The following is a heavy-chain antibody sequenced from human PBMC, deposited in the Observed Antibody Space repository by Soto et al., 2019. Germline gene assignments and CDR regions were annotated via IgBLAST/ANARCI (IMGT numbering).Heavy chain of an antibody. Sequence: KTSETLSLTCTVSGGSISSYYWSWIRQPAGKGLEWIGRIYTSGSTNYNPSLKSRVTMSVDTSKNQFSLKLSSVTAADTAVYYCARDRFTTGGVAARYYYYGMDVWGQGTTVTVSS. D-gene: IGHD6-6*01. CDR2: IYTSGST. CDR3: ARDRFTTGGVAARYYYYGMDV. CDR1: GGSISSYY. J-gene: IGHJ6*02. V-gene: IGHV4-4*07.